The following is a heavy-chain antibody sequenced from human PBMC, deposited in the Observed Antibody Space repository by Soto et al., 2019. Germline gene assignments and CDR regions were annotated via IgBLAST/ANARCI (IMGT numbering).Heavy chain of an antibody. CDR3: ARGHRWLQFLRYYYGMDV. J-gene: IGHJ6*02. Sequence: QVQLVQSGAEVKKPGASVKVSCKASGYTFTSYDINWVRQATGQGLEWMGWMNPNSGNTGYAQKFQGRVTMTSNTSISTAYMELSSLRSEDTAVYYCARGHRWLQFLRYYYGMDVWGQGTTVTVSS. CDR2: MNPNSGNT. D-gene: IGHD5-12*01. CDR1: GYTFTSYD. V-gene: IGHV1-8*01.